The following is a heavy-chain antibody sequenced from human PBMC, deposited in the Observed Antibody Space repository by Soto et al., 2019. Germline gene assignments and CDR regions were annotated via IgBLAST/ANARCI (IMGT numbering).Heavy chain of an antibody. D-gene: IGHD3-3*01. CDR2: IKSKTDGGTT. V-gene: IGHV3-15*01. Sequence: EIQLVESGGGLVQPGGSLRLSCAASGFTFSNAWMSWVRQAPGKGLEWVGRIKSKTDGGTTDYAAPVKGRFTISRDDSKNTLYLQMNSLKTEDTAVYYCTYYDFWSGLPRFDYWGQGTLVTVSS. CDR3: TYYDFWSGLPRFDY. J-gene: IGHJ4*02. CDR1: GFTFSNAW.